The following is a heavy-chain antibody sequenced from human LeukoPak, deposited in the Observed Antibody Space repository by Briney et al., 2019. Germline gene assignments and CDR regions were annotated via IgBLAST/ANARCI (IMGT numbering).Heavy chain of an antibody. CDR2: IKQDGSEK. D-gene: IGHD4-23*01. J-gene: IGHJ4*02. Sequence: GDLSLSCAASGFTFSSYWMSWVRQAPGKGLEWVADIKQDGSEKYYVDSVKGRFTISRDNAKKSLYLQMNSLRAEDTAVYYCARDESRWQPGAPFDYWGQGTLVTVSS. CDR3: ARDESRWQPGAPFDY. V-gene: IGHV3-7*01. CDR1: GFTFSSYW.